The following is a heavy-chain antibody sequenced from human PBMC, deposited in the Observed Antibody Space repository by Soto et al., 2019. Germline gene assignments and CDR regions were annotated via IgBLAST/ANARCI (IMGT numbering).Heavy chain of an antibody. V-gene: IGHV4-30-2*01. Sequence: TLSLTCAVSGGSIISGGYSGSWIRQPPGKGLEWIGYIYHSGSTYYNPSLKSRVTISVDRSKNQFSLKLSSVTAADTAVYYCARVTARLGDYKRGAFDSWGQGTRFSVSS. CDR3: ARVTARLGDYKRGAFDS. CDR2: IYHSGST. D-gene: IGHD4-17*01. CDR1: GGSIISGGYS. J-gene: IGHJ3*02.